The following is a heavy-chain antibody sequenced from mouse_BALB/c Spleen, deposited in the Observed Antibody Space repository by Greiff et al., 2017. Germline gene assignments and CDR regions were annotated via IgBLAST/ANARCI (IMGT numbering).Heavy chain of an antibody. CDR3: ARGRMITTDYAMDY. CDR1: GFTFSDYY. D-gene: IGHD2-4*01. Sequence: EVQLQESGGGLVKPGGSLKLSCAASGFTFSDYYMYWVRQTPEKRLEWVATISDGGSYTYYPDSVKGRFTISRDNAKNNLYLQMSSLKSEDTAMYYCARGRMITTDYAMDYWGQGTSVTVSS. CDR2: ISDGGSYT. J-gene: IGHJ4*01. V-gene: IGHV5-4*02.